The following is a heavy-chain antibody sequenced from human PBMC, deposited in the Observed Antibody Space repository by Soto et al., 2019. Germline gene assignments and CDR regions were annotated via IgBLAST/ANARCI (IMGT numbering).Heavy chain of an antibody. D-gene: IGHD3-3*01. CDR1: GFTLSSYG. Sequence: PGGSLRLSCAASGFTLSSYGMHWVRQAPGKGLEWVAVISYDGSNKYYADSVKGRFTISRDNSKNTLYLQMNSLRAEDTAVYYCAKDQRITICCLYGMDVWGQGTTVTVSS. CDR2: ISYDGSNK. J-gene: IGHJ6*02. V-gene: IGHV3-30*18. CDR3: AKDQRITICCLYGMDV.